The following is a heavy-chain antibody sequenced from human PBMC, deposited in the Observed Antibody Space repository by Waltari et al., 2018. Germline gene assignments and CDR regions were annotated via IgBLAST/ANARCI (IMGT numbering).Heavy chain of an antibody. CDR2: ISSRSSTI. D-gene: IGHD1-26*01. J-gene: IGHJ1*01. V-gene: IGHV3-48*01. CDR1: GFTFSSYS. Sequence: EVQLVESGGGLVQPGGSLRLSCAASGFTFSSYSMNWVRRAPGKGLEWVSDISSRSSTIYYADAVKGRFTISRDNAKNSLYLQMNSLRAEDTAVYYCARDEGWELNLLQHWGQGTLVTVSS. CDR3: ARDEGWELNLLQH.